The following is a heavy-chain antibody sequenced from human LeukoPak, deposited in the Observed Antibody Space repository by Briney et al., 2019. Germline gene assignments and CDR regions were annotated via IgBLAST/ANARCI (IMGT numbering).Heavy chain of an antibody. D-gene: IGHD5-12*01. V-gene: IGHV4-39*01. Sequence: SETLSLTCTVSGGSISSSSYYWGWIRQPPGKGLEWIGGIYYSGSTYYNPSLKSRITISVDTSKNQFSLKLSSVTAADTAVYYCASHHSGASPSDAFDIWGQGTMVTVSS. CDR3: ASHHSGASPSDAFDI. CDR2: IYYSGST. J-gene: IGHJ3*02. CDR1: GGSISSSSYY.